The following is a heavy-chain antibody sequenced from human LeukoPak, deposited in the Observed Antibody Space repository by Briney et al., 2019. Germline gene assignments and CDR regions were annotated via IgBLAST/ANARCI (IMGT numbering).Heavy chain of an antibody. D-gene: IGHD4-17*01. J-gene: IGHJ4*02. CDR2: ISSSGSTI. CDR3: ARVLMTINYDSGDTLDY. CDR1: GFTFDDYG. Sequence: GGSLRLSCAASGFTFDDYGLIWVRQAPGKGLEWVSYISSSGSTIYYADSVKGRFTISRDNAKNSLYLQMNSLRAEDTAVYYCARVLMTINYDSGDTLDYWGQGTLVTVSS. V-gene: IGHV3-48*03.